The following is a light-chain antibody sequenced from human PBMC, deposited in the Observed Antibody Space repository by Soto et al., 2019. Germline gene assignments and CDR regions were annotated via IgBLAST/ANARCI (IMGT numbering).Light chain of an antibody. J-gene: IGKJ2*01. CDR3: QQSYSTPHT. CDR2: AAS. Sequence: DIQMTQSPSSLSASVGDRVTITCRASQSISSYLNWYQQKPGKAPKLLIYAASSLQSRVPSRFIGSGSGTDFTLTISSLQPEEFATYYCQQSYSTPHTFGQGTKLEIK. V-gene: IGKV1-39*01. CDR1: QSISSY.